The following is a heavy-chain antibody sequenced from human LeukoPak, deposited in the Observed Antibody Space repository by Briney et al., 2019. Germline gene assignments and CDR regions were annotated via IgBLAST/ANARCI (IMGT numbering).Heavy chain of an antibody. V-gene: IGHV3-23*01. CDR3: AKGVRSGSYVWFSY. Sequence: GGSLRLSCAASGFTFSSYAMSRVRQAPGKGLEWVSAISGSGGSTYYADSVKGRFTISRDNSKNTLYLQMNSLRAEDTAVYYCAKGVRSGSYVWFSYWGQGTLVTVSS. D-gene: IGHD1-26*01. CDR1: GFTFSSYA. CDR2: ISGSGGST. J-gene: IGHJ4*02.